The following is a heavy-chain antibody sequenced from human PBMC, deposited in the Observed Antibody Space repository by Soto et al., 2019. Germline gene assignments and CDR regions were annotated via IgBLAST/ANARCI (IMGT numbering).Heavy chain of an antibody. CDR2: IKQDGSEK. J-gene: IGHJ1*01. CDR1: GFTFSSSW. CDR3: TTFPH. Sequence: GGSLRLSCAASGFTFSSSWMSWVRQAPGKGLEWVDNIKQDGSEKYYVDSVKGRFTISRDNTKNSLYLQMNSLRAEDTAVYYCTTFPHWGQGTLVTVSS. V-gene: IGHV3-7*01.